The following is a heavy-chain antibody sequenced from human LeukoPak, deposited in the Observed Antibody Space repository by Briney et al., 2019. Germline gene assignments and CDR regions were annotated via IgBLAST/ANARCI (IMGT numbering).Heavy chain of an antibody. CDR2: IYYSGST. CDR1: GGSISSYY. CDR3: ARTEASNSYYYYYYMDV. J-gene: IGHJ6*03. V-gene: IGHV4-59*01. Sequence: SSETLSLTCTVSGGSISSYYWSWIRQPPGRGLEWIGYIYYSGSTNYNPSLKSRVTISVDTSKDQSSLKLSSVTAADTAVYYCARTEASNSYYYYYYMDVWGKGTTATVSS. D-gene: IGHD4-11*01.